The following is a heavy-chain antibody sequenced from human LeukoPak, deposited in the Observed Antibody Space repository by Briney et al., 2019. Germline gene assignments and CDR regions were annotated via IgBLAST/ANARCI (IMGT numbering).Heavy chain of an antibody. CDR3: ARDRYYDSSGYYSTTFDY. V-gene: IGHV3-21*01. Sequence: PGGSLRLSCAASGFTFSGYSMNWVRQAPGKGLEWVSSISSSSSYIYYADSVKGRFTISRDNAKNSLYLQMNSLRAEDTAVYYCARDRYYDSSGYYSTTFDYWGQGTLVTVSS. CDR2: ISSSSSYI. J-gene: IGHJ4*02. D-gene: IGHD3-22*01. CDR1: GFTFSGYS.